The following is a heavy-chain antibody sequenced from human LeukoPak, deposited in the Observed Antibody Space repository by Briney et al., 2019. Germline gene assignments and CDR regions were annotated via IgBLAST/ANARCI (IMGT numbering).Heavy chain of an antibody. J-gene: IGHJ6*03. V-gene: IGHV4-34*01. CDR1: GGSFSGYY. CDR3: ARHGRGYSYGYFAYYYMDV. D-gene: IGHD5-18*01. Sequence: SETLSLTCAVYGGSFSGYYWSWIRQPLGKGLEWIGEINHSGSINYNPSLKSRVTISVDTSKNQFSLKLSSVTAADTAVYYCARHGRGYSYGYFAYYYMDVWGKGTTVTVSS. CDR2: INHSGSI.